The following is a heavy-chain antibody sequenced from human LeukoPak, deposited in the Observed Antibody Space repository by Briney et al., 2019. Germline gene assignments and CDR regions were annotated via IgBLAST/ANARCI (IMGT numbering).Heavy chain of an antibody. V-gene: IGHV3-9*01. CDR1: GFTFDDYA. CDR2: ISWNSGSI. D-gene: IGHD3-22*01. J-gene: IGHJ4*02. CDR3: AKEYYYDSSGYSGPFDY. Sequence: GGSLRLSCAASGFTFDDYAMHWVRHAPGKGLEWVSGISWNSGSIGYADSVKGRFTISRDNAKNSLYLQMNSLRAEDTALYYCAKEYYYDSSGYSGPFDYWGQGTLVTVSS.